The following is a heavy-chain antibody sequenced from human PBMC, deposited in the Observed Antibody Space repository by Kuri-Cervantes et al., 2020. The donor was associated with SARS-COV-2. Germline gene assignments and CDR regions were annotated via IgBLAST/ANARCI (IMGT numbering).Heavy chain of an antibody. V-gene: IGHV4-61*01. CDR3: ARGRIGYSSGWSYWYFDL. CDR2: IYYSGST. Sequence: SETLSLTCIVSGGSVSSGSHYWSWIRQPPGKGLEWIGYIYYSGSTKYNPSLKSRVTMSVDTSKNQFSLKLNSVTAADTAVYYCARGRIGYSSGWSYWYFDLWGRGTLVTVSS. D-gene: IGHD6-19*01. J-gene: IGHJ2*01. CDR1: GGSVSSGSHY.